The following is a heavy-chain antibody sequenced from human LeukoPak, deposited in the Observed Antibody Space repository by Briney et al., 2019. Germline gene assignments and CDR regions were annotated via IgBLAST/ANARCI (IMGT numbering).Heavy chain of an antibody. D-gene: IGHD4-17*01. V-gene: IGHV3-23*01. J-gene: IGHJ4*02. CDR2: ISGSGGST. CDR3: AKDPLGYGDYSPQFAFDY. Sequence: GGSLRVSCAASGFTFSSYAMSWVRQAPGKGLEWVSAISGSGGSTYYADSAKGRFTISRDNSKNTLYLQMNSLRAEDTAVYYCAKDPLGYGDYSPQFAFDYWGQGTLVAVSS. CDR1: GFTFSSYA.